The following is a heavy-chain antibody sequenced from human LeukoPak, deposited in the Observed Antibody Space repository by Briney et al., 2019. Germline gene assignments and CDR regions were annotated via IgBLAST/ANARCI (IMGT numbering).Heavy chain of an antibody. Sequence: SETLSLTCAVSGGSISSSNWWSWVRQPPGKGLEWIGYIHYTGSTNYNPSLKSRVTISVDTSKNQFSLKLSSVTAADTAVYYCARAEEGYGSGRRENYYYYYMDVWGKGTTVTTSS. CDR3: ARAEEGYGSGRRENYYYYYMDV. V-gene: IGHV4-4*02. CDR1: GGSISSSNW. J-gene: IGHJ6*03. D-gene: IGHD3-10*01. CDR2: IHYTGST.